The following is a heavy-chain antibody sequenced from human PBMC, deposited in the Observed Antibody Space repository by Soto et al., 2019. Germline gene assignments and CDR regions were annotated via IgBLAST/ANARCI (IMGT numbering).Heavy chain of an antibody. CDR3: ARLGCSGGSCPLEH. V-gene: IGHV4-59*01. CDR1: GGSISDYY. CDR2: IYYRGTT. Sequence: QVQLQESGPGLVKPSETLSLTWIVSGGSISDYYWSWIRQPPGKGLEWIGYIYYRGTTYYSPSLMSRGTRSVDTSKNQFSLKLISVTAADPAVYYCARLGCSGGSCPLEHWGQGALVTVSS. J-gene: IGHJ1*01. D-gene: IGHD2-15*01.